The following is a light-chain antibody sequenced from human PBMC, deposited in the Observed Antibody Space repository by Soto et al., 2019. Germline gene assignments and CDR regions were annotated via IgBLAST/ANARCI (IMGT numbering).Light chain of an antibody. V-gene: IGKV1-5*01. Sequence: DIQMTQSPSTLSSSIGDRVTITCRASESPNWRLAWYQQRPGQAPNLLIYDVSTLESGVPSRFSGSGSGTEFTLTIGGLQPDDFATYYCQQYIYYSTFGPGNKVDMK. CDR2: DVS. CDR1: ESPNWR. CDR3: QQYIYYST. J-gene: IGKJ1*01.